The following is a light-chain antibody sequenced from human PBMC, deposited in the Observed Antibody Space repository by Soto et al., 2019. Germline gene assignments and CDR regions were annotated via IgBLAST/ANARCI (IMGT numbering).Light chain of an antibody. J-gene: IGKJ3*01. CDR1: QSVSSY. Sequence: EIVLTQSPATLSLSPGERATLSCRASQSVSSYLAWYPQKPGQAPRLLIYDASNRATGIPARFSGSGSGTDFTLTISSLEPEEFAVYYCQQRSNWPTVTFGPVTKVDIK. CDR2: DAS. V-gene: IGKV3-11*01. CDR3: QQRSNWPTVT.